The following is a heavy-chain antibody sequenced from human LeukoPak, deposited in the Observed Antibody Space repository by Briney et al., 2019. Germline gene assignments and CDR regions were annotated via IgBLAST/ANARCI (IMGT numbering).Heavy chain of an antibody. CDR2: IIPIFGTA. Sequence: SVKVSCKASGGTFSSYAISWVRQAPGQGLEWMGGIIPIFGTANYAQKFQGRVTITTDESTSTAYMELSSLRSEDTAVYYCACSWYSSGYYWIEYFQHWGQGTLVTVSS. CDR3: ACSWYSSGYYWIEYFQH. CDR1: GGTFSSYA. J-gene: IGHJ1*01. V-gene: IGHV1-69*05. D-gene: IGHD3-22*01.